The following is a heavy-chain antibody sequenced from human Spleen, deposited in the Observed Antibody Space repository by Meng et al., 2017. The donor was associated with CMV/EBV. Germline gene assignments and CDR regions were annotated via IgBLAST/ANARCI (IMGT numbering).Heavy chain of an antibody. CDR3: ARDEGGELDY. J-gene: IGHJ4*02. Sequence: GESLKISCAASGFTVSSNYMSWVRQAPGKGLEWVSVIYSGGSTYYADSVEGRFTISRDNSKNTVYLQMNSLRPEDTAVYYCARDEGGELDYWGQGTLVTVSS. CDR2: IYSGGST. D-gene: IGHD3-16*01. V-gene: IGHV3-53*05. CDR1: GFTVSSNY.